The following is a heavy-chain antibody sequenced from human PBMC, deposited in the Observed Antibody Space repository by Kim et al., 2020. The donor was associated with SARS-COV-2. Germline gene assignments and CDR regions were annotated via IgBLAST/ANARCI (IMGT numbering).Heavy chain of an antibody. V-gene: IGHV3-33*06. CDR1: GFTFSSYA. CDR2: IWYDGSNK. CDR3: AKSSRGYSYGQRDALFDY. D-gene: IGHD5-18*01. Sequence: GGSLRLSCAASGFTFSSYAMHWVRQAPGKGLEWVAVIWYDGSNKYYADSVKGRFTISRDNSKNTLYLQMNSLRAEDTAVYYCAKSSRGYSYGQRDALFDYWGQGTLVTVSS. J-gene: IGHJ4*02.